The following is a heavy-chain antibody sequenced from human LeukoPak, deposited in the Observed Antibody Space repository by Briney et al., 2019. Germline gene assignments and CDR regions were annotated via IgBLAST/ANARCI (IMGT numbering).Heavy chain of an antibody. Sequence: SVKVSCKASGGTFSSYTISWVRQAPGQGLEWMGRIIPILGIANYAQKFQGRVTITADKSTSTAYMELSSLRSEDTAVYYCARDLIAAASTVWFDPWGQGTLVTVSS. CDR1: GGTFSSYT. J-gene: IGHJ5*02. CDR2: IIPILGIA. D-gene: IGHD6-13*01. V-gene: IGHV1-69*04. CDR3: ARDLIAAASTVWFDP.